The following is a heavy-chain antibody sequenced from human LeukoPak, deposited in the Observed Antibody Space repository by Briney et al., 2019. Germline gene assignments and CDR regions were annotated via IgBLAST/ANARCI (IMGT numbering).Heavy chain of an antibody. V-gene: IGHV3-30-3*01. CDR2: ISYDGSNK. CDR1: GFTFSSYA. CDR3: AKSVTAAGTYAFDI. D-gene: IGHD6-13*01. J-gene: IGHJ3*02. Sequence: GRSLRLSCAASGFTFSSYAMHWVRQAPGKGLEWVAVISYDGSNKYYADSVKGRFTISRDNSKNTLYLQMNSLRAEDTAVYYCAKSVTAAGTYAFDIWGQGTVVTVSS.